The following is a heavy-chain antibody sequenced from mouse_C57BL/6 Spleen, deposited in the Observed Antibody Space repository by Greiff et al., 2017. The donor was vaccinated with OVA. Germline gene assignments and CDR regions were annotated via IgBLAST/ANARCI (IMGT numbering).Heavy chain of an antibody. D-gene: IGHD1-1*01. CDR1: GYTFTSYW. V-gene: IGHV1-53*01. CDR2: INPSNGGT. J-gene: IGHJ2*01. Sequence: QVQLQQPGTELVKPGASVKLSCKASGYTFTSYWMHWVKQRPGQGLEWIGNINPSNGGTNYNEKFKSKATLTVDKSSSTAYMQLSSLTSEDSAVYAWENDYYGSSYFDYWGQGTTLTVSS. CDR3: ENDYYGSSYFDY.